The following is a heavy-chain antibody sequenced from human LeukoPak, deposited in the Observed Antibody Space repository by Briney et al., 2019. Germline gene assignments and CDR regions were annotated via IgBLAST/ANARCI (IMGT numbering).Heavy chain of an antibody. J-gene: IGHJ4*02. CDR2: ISSSSSYI. V-gene: IGHV3-21*01. CDR3: ARVSAMVRGVHIRSDY. D-gene: IGHD3-10*01. CDR1: GFTFSSYS. Sequence: GGSLRLSCAASGFTFSSYSMNWVRQAPGKGLEWVSSISSSSSYIYYADSVKGRFTIPRDNAKNSLYLQMNSLRAEDTAVYYCARVSAMVRGVHIRSDYWGQGTLVTVSS.